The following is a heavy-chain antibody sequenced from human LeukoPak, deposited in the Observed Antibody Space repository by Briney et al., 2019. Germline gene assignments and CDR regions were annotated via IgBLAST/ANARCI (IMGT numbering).Heavy chain of an antibody. CDR2: IRSKTYRGTT. V-gene: IGHV3-49*04. CDR3: ARLIRGFSSAY. CDR1: GFTFGDHA. Sequence: GRSLRLSCTASGFTFGDHAMSWVRQAPGKGLEWVGFIRSKTYRGTTEYAASVKGRFTISRDNAKNSLYLQMNSLRADDTAVYYCARLIRGFSSAYWGHGTLVTVSS. J-gene: IGHJ4*01. D-gene: IGHD5-18*01.